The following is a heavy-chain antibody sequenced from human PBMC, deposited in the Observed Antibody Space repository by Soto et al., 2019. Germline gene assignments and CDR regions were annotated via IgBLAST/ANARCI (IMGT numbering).Heavy chain of an antibody. CDR3: AKDKVDHNSVWDPFDI. J-gene: IGHJ3*02. Sequence: EVQLLESGGGLVQPGGSLRLSCAASGFTFSSYDMTWVRQAPGKGLEWVSGISDSGGSTFYADSVKGRFTISRDNSRSTLFLQMNSLRVEDTAVYYCAKDKVDHNSVWDPFDIWGQGTMVTVSS. D-gene: IGHD2-15*01. CDR2: ISDSGGST. V-gene: IGHV3-23*01. CDR1: GFTFSSYD.